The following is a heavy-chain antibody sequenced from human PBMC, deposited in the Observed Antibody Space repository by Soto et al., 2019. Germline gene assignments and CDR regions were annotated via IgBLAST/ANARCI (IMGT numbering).Heavy chain of an antibody. CDR1: GGSINSGGYY. D-gene: IGHD3-10*01. CDR2: IYYSGST. J-gene: IGHJ6*02. Sequence: SETLSLTCTVSGGSINSGGYYWNWIRQHPGKGLEWIGYIYYSGSTYYNPSLKSRVTISVDTSKNQFSLKLSSVTAADTAVYYCAGQPTAGSYYDLGSYYYYYAMDVWGQGTTVTVSS. V-gene: IGHV4-31*03. CDR3: AGQPTAGSYYDLGSYYYYYAMDV.